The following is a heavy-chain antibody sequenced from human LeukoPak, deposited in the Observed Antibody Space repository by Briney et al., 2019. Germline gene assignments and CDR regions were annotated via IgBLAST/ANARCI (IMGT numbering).Heavy chain of an antibody. CDR1: GGSISSGDYY. CDR3: ARPYYYDSRIDP. V-gene: IGHV4-30-4*01. Sequence: PSETLSLTCTASGGSISSGDYYWSWIRQPPGKGLEWIAYMYYSGSTYYNPSLKSRVTMSADTSKNQLSLKLSSVTAADTAVYYCARPYYYDSRIDPWGEGILVTVSS. CDR2: MYYSGST. D-gene: IGHD3-22*01. J-gene: IGHJ5*02.